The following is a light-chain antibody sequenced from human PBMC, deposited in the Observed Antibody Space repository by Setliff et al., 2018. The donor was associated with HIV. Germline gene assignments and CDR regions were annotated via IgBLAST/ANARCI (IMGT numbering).Light chain of an antibody. CDR1: SSDVGGYNY. Sequence: QSALTQPASVSGSPGQSITISCTETSSDVGGYNYVSWYQQHPDKAPKLLIYAVTNRPSGISNRFSGSKSGNTASLTISGLQAEDEADYYCNSYTSSIPLYVFGTGTKVTVL. CDR3: NSYTSSIPLYV. CDR2: AVT. J-gene: IGLJ1*01. V-gene: IGLV2-14*03.